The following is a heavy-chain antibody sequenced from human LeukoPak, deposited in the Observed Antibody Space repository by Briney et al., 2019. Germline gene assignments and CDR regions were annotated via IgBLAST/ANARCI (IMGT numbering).Heavy chain of an antibody. V-gene: IGHV3-23*01. CDR2: ISASGGST. CDR3: ARLKVRGEIDY. Sequence: GGSLRLSCAASGFTFSSYAMSWVRQAPGKGLEWVSAISASGGSTYYTDSVKGRFTISRDNPKNTLFLQMNSLRAEDTALYYCARLKVRGEIDYWGQGTLVTVSS. D-gene: IGHD3-10*01. CDR1: GFTFSSYA. J-gene: IGHJ4*02.